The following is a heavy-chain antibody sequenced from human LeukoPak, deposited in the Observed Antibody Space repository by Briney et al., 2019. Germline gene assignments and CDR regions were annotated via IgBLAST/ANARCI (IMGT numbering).Heavy chain of an antibody. D-gene: IGHD2-15*01. V-gene: IGHV4-39*01. CDR3: ARPTSHEGGGIEDY. Sequence: KPSETLSLTCTVSGGSISSSSYYWGWIRQPPGKGLEWIGSIYYSGSTYYNPSLKSRVTISVGTSKNQFSLKLSSVTAADTAVYYCARPTSHEGGGIEDYWGQGTLVTVSS. J-gene: IGHJ4*02. CDR2: IYYSGST. CDR1: GGSISSSSYY.